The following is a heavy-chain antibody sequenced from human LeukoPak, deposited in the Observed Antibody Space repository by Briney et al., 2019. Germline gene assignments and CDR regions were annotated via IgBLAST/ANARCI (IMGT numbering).Heavy chain of an antibody. CDR2: ITGDGRST. CDR1: GFTFDDYA. CDR3: AKSTSYFGSGTYLDS. Sequence: GGSLRLSCAASGFTFDDYAVHWARQAPGKGLEWVSHITGDGRSTYYADSVKGRFTISRDNSKDSLYLQMTSLRTEDTAYYYCAKSTSYFGSGTYLDSWGQGTLVTVSS. J-gene: IGHJ4*02. D-gene: IGHD3-10*01. V-gene: IGHV3-43*02.